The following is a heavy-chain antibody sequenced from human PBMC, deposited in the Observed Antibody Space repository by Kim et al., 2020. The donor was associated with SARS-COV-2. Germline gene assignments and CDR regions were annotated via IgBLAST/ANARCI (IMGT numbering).Heavy chain of an antibody. CDR2: ISSSGSTI. V-gene: IGHV3-11*01. J-gene: IGHJ5*02. CDR1: GFTFSNYY. CDR3: ARTLPPFDP. Sequence: GGSLRLSCAASGFTFSNYYMSWIRQAPGKGLEWVAYISSSGSTIYYADSVKGRFTIYRDNANNSLYLQRNSLRAEDTAVYYCARTLPPFDPWGQGTLVTVPS.